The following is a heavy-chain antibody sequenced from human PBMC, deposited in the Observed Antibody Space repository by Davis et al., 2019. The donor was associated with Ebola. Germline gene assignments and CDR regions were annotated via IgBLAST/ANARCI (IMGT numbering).Heavy chain of an antibody. Sequence: MPGGSLRLSCAISGGSISSSNWWSWVRQPPGKGLEWIGEIYHSGSTNYNPSLKSRVTISVDKSKNQFSLKLSSVTAADTAVYYCARQDYAAYYYGMDVWGQGTTVTVSS. V-gene: IGHV4-4*02. CDR3: ARQDYAAYYYGMDV. CDR1: GGSISSSNW. CDR2: IYHSGST. D-gene: IGHD4-17*01. J-gene: IGHJ6*02.